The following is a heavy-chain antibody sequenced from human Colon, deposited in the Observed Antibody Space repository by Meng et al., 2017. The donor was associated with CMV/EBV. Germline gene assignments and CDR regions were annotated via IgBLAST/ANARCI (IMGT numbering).Heavy chain of an antibody. CDR2: INPNSGGT. Sequence: GELVQSGAEVKKPGASVKVSCKASGYTFTGYYMHWVRQAPGQGLEWMGWINPNSGGTNYAQKFQGRVTMTRDTSISTAYMELSRLRSDDTAVYYCARAPYNWNDEGWFDPWGQGTLVTVSS. D-gene: IGHD1-20*01. J-gene: IGHJ5*02. V-gene: IGHV1-2*02. CDR1: GYTFTGYY. CDR3: ARAPYNWNDEGWFDP.